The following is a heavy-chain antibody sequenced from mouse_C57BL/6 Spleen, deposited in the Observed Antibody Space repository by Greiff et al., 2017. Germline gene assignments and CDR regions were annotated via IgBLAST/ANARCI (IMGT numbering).Heavy chain of an antibody. Sequence: EVQGVESGGGLVQPGGSMKLSCAASGFTFSDAWMDWVRQSPEKGLEWVAEIRNKANNHATYYAESVKGRFTISRDDSKSSVYLQMNSLRAEDTGIYYCTRPRYGNYFDYWGQGTTLTVSS. V-gene: IGHV6-6*01. CDR3: TRPRYGNYFDY. D-gene: IGHD2-10*02. J-gene: IGHJ2*01. CDR1: GFTFSDAW. CDR2: IRNKANNHAT.